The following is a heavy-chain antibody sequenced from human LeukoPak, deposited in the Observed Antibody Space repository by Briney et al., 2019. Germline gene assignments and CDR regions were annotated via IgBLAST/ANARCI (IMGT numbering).Heavy chain of an antibody. CDR2: IYYSGST. CDR3: ARERDGYNPFDY. Sequence: KPSETLSLTCTVSGGSISSYYWSWIRQPPGKGLEWIGYIYYSGSTNCNPSLKSRVTISVDTSKNQFSLKLSSVTAADTAVYYCARERDGYNPFDYWGQGTLVTVSS. D-gene: IGHD5-12*01. V-gene: IGHV4-59*01. CDR1: GGSISSYY. J-gene: IGHJ4*02.